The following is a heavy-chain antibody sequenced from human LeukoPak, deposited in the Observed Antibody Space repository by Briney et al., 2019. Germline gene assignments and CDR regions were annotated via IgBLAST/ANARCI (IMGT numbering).Heavy chain of an antibody. CDR3: AKGSGNGYGSGPFDY. J-gene: IGHJ4*02. CDR1: GFTFSSHA. CDR2: ISGSGGST. D-gene: IGHD3-10*01. Sequence: GGALRLSRAAPGFTFSSHAMSWGRQAPGEGVGGGSAISGSGGSTYYADSVKGRFTISRDNSKNTLYLQMNSLRAEDTAVYYCAKGSGNGYGSGPFDYWGQGTLVTVST. V-gene: IGHV3-23*01.